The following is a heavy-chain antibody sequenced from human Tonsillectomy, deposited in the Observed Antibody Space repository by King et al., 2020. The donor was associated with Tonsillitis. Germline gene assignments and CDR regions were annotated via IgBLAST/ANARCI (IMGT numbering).Heavy chain of an antibody. Sequence: VQLQESGPGLVKPSETLALTCNVSGYPISSDYCWGWIRQSPGRGLEWIGTISHGGNTYYKPSLRSRVAISVDTSKNYFSLRLPSVTAADTAIYYCAKEPDDSYSNTWYSWGQGTLVTVSS. V-gene: IGHV4-38-2*02. D-gene: IGHD3-16*02. CDR1: GYPISSDYC. J-gene: IGHJ4*02. CDR3: AKEPDDSYSNTWYS. CDR2: ISHGGNT.